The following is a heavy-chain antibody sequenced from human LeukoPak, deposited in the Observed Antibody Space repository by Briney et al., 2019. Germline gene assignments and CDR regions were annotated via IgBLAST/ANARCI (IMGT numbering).Heavy chain of an antibody. V-gene: IGHV3-23*01. J-gene: IGHJ4*02. CDR1: GFTFSNYA. CDR2: ISGTSGST. D-gene: IGHD6-19*01. Sequence: GGSLRLSCAASGFTFSNYAMAWVRQAPGQGLEWVSSISGTSGSTYYADSVKGRFTISRDNSKNSLDLQMSSLRAEDTAVYYCAKETNAVTGRAYFDYWGQGTMVTVSS. CDR3: AKETNAVTGRAYFDY.